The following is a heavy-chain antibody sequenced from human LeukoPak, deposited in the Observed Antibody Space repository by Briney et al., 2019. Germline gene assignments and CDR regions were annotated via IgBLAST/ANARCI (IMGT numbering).Heavy chain of an antibody. D-gene: IGHD3-10*01. CDR2: ITNSGGST. J-gene: IGHJ4*02. V-gene: IGHV3-23*01. Sequence: GGSLRLSCAASGFTFRNYAMNWVRQAPGKGLEWVSGITNSGGSTYYADSVKGRFTISRDNSQNTLYLQMNNLRAEDTAVYYCATNKEQLWFFHYWGQGTLVTVFS. CDR1: GFTFRNYA. CDR3: ATNKEQLWFFHY.